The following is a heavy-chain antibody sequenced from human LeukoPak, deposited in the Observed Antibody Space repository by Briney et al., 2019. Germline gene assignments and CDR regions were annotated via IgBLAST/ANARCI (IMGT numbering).Heavy chain of an antibody. J-gene: IGHJ4*02. V-gene: IGHV1-46*01. CDR1: GYTFTGYY. CDR2: INPSGGST. D-gene: IGHD6-13*01. Sequence: ASVKVSCKASGYTFTGYYMHWVRQAPGQGLEWMGIINPSGGSTSYAQKFQGRVTMTRGTSTSTVYMELSSLRSEDTAVYYCAVAAAGPYFDYWGQGTLVTVSS. CDR3: AVAAAGPYFDY.